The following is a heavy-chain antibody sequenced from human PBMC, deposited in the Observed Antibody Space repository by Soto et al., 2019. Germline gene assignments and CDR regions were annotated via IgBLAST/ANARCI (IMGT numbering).Heavy chain of an antibody. Sequence: GESLKISCKGSGSSFTSYWIGWVRQMPGKGLEWMGIIYPGDSDTRYSPSFQGQVTISADKSISTAYLQWSSLKASYTAMYYCARVRPSGYDYYYYYYMDVWGKGTTVTVSS. D-gene: IGHD3-3*01. CDR1: GSSFTSYW. CDR3: ARVRPSGYDYYYYYYMDV. CDR2: IYPGDSDT. J-gene: IGHJ6*03. V-gene: IGHV5-51*01.